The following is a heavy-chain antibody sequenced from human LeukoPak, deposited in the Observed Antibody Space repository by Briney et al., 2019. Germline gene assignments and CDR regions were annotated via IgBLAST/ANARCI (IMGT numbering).Heavy chain of an antibody. Sequence: GGSLRLSCAASGFTFDDYAMHWVRQAPGKGLEWVSGISWNSGSIGYADSVKGRFTISRDNAKNSLYLQMNSLRAEDTALYYCAKEYSSSWYENAFDIWGQGTMVTVSS. D-gene: IGHD6-13*01. V-gene: IGHV3-9*01. CDR1: GFTFDDYA. CDR3: AKEYSSSWYENAFDI. J-gene: IGHJ3*02. CDR2: ISWNSGSI.